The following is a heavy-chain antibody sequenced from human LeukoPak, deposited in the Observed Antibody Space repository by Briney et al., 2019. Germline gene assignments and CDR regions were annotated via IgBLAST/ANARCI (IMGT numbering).Heavy chain of an antibody. CDR2: IYGGGST. V-gene: IGHV3-53*01. J-gene: IGHJ5*02. D-gene: IGHD4-11*01. CDR3: ARAGGANSNYVGWFDP. CDR1: GFTFDDYA. Sequence: GGSLRLSCAASGFTFDDYAMHWVRQAPGKGLEWVSVIYGGGSTSYADSVKGRFTISRNNSKNTLYLQLNSLRAEDTAVYYCARAGGANSNYVGWFDPWGQGTLVTVSS.